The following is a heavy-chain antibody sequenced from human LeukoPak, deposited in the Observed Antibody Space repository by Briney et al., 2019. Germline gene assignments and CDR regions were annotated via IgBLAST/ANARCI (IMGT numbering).Heavy chain of an antibody. Sequence: ASVKVSCKASGYTFTSYGISWVRQAPGQGLEWMGWISAYNGNTNYAQKLQGRVTMTTDTSTSTAYMELRSLRSDDTAVYYCARALDGIGVEAAYMDVWGQGTTVTVSS. V-gene: IGHV1-18*01. CDR3: ARALDGIGVEAAYMDV. CDR2: ISAYNGNT. D-gene: IGHD2-8*01. J-gene: IGHJ6*02. CDR1: GYTFTSYG.